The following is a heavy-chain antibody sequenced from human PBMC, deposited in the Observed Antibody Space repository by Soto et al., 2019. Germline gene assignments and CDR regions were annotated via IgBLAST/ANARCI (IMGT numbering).Heavy chain of an antibody. J-gene: IGHJ5*02. V-gene: IGHV4-4*07. Sequence: PSGTPSLPRNVSCASLHVFYLGLIPQSAGKGLEWIGRIYTTGSTNYNPSLKTRVTMSVDTSKNQVSLKLTSATAADTAVYFCVRDRLNWFDPWGQGTLVTVSS. CDR3: VRDRLNWFDP. CDR1: CASLHVFY. CDR2: IYTTGST.